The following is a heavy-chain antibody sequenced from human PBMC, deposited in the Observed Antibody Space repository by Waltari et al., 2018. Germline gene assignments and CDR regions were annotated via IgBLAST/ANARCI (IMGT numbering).Heavy chain of an antibody. D-gene: IGHD4-4*01. CDR1: GGSISSSSYY. CDR2: IYYSGST. Sequence: QLQLQESGPGLVKPSETLSLTCTVSGGSISSSSYYWGWFRQPPGKGLEWIGSIYYSGSTYYNPSLKSRVTISVDTSKNQFSLKLSSVTAADTAVYYCARQPDYSNYNWFDPWGQGTLVTVSS. V-gene: IGHV4-39*01. J-gene: IGHJ5*02. CDR3: ARQPDYSNYNWFDP.